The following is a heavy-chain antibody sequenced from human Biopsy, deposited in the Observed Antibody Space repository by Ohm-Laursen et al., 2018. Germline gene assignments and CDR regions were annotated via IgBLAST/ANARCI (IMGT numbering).Heavy chain of an antibody. J-gene: IGHJ3*02. D-gene: IGHD1-26*01. CDR1: GYSVTNDYY. CDR2: IYYDGIT. CDR3: ARDEGLLRAFDI. Sequence: TLSLTCAVSGYSVTNDYYWGWIRQPPGKGLEWIGNIYYDGITYYNPSLKSRVSMSVDTSKNHFSLNLTSVTAADTAMYYCARDEGLLRAFDIWGQGTLGTVSS. V-gene: IGHV4-38-2*02.